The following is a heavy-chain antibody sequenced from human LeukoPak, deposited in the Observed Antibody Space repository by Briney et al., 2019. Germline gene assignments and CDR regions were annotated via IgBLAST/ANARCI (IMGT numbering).Heavy chain of an antibody. CDR3: AKDHYYGSGSQNWFDP. CDR1: GFTFSSYG. J-gene: IGHJ5*02. V-gene: IGHV3-33*06. CDR2: IWYDGSNK. D-gene: IGHD3-10*01. Sequence: PGGSLRLSCAASGFTFSSYGMHWVRQAAGKGLEWVAVIWYDGSNKYYADSVKGRFTISRDNSKNTLYLQMNSLRAEDTAVYYCAKDHYYGSGSQNWFDPWGQGTLVTVSS.